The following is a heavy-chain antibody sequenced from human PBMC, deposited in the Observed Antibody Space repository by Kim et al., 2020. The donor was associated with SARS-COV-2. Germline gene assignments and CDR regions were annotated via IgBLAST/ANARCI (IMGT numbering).Heavy chain of an antibody. Sequence: TNYADFVKGRITVSRDNTKNTLHLQMNSLRVEDTAVYYCVRSLADDAFDIWGQGTLVTVSS. CDR2: T. J-gene: IGHJ3*02. V-gene: IGHV3-74*01. CDR3: VRSLADDAFDI.